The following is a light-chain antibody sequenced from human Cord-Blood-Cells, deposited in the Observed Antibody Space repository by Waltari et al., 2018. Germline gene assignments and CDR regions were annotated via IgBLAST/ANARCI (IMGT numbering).Light chain of an antibody. CDR3: QQYYSYPYT. V-gene: IGKV1-8*01. CDR1: QGISGY. CDR2: AAS. J-gene: IGKJ2*01. Sequence: AIRMTQSPSSFSASTGDRVTITCRASQGISGYLAWYQQKPGKAPKLLSYAASTLQSGVPSRFSGSGSGTDFTLTISCLQSEDFATYYCQQYYSYPYTFGQGTKLEIK.